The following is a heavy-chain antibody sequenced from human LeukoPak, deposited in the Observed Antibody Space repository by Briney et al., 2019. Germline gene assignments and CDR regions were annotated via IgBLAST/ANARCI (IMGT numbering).Heavy chain of an antibody. CDR1: GYTFTSYY. Sequence: ASVKVSCKASGYTFTSYYMHWVRQAPGQGLEWMGIINPSGGSTSHAQKFQGRVTMTRDTSTSTVYMELSSLRSEDTAVYYCARDGATNYYYMDVWGKGTTVTVSS. CDR2: INPSGGST. D-gene: IGHD3-16*01. V-gene: IGHV1-46*03. CDR3: ARDGATNYYYMDV. J-gene: IGHJ6*03.